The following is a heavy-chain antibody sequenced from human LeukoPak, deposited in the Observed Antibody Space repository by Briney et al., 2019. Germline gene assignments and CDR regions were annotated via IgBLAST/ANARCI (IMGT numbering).Heavy chain of an antibody. CDR1: GFTFSSYG. CDR2: ISYDGSNK. D-gene: IGHD6-19*01. J-gene: IGHJ5*02. V-gene: IGHV3-30*18. Sequence: PGGSLRLSCAASGFTFSSYGMHWVRQAPGKGLEWVAVISYDGSNKYYADSVKGRFTISRDNSKNTLYLQMNSLRAEDTAVYYCAKGPGIAVKNWFDPWGQGTLVTVSS. CDR3: AKGPGIAVKNWFDP.